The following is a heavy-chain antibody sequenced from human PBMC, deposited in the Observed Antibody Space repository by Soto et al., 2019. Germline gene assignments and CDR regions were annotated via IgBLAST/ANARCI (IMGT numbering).Heavy chain of an antibody. D-gene: IGHD2-21*02. CDR2: IYSGGST. CDR3: ARGRDCGGDCPNWFDP. V-gene: IGHV3-53*04. J-gene: IGHJ5*02. Sequence: EVQLVESGGGLVQPGGSLRLSCAASGFTVSSNYMSWVRQAPGKGLEWVSVIYSGGSTYYADSVKGRFTISRHNSKNTLYLQMNSLRAKDTAVYYCARGRDCGGDCPNWFDPWGQGTLVTVSS. CDR1: GFTVSSNY.